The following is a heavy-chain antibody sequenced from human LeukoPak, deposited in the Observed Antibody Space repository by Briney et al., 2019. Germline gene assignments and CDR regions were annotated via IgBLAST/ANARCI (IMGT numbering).Heavy chain of an antibody. V-gene: IGHV3-30*02. Sequence: GGSLRLSCAASGFTFSSYGMHWARQAPGKGLEWVAFIRYDGSNKYYADSVKGRFTISRDNSKNTLYLQMNSLRAEDTAVYYCAKDFSRPVPAASYYFDYWGQGTLVTVSS. J-gene: IGHJ4*02. CDR3: AKDFSRPVPAASYYFDY. CDR2: IRYDGSNK. D-gene: IGHD6-13*01. CDR1: GFTFSSYG.